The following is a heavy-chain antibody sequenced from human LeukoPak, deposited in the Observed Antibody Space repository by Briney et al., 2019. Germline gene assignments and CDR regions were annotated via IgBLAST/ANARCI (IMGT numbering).Heavy chain of an antibody. V-gene: IGHV1-2*06. CDR1: RYIFTGFN. Sequence: ASVKVSCKASRYIFTGFNFHWVRQAPGQGLEWMGRINADSGGTDLAQKFQGRITMTRDTSVSTTYMELTGLISDDTAIYYCARQAYYLDNSGHYYVGGLNPWGRGTLVTVSS. CDR2: INADSGGT. CDR3: ARQAYYLDNSGHYYVGGLNP. J-gene: IGHJ5*02. D-gene: IGHD3-22*01.